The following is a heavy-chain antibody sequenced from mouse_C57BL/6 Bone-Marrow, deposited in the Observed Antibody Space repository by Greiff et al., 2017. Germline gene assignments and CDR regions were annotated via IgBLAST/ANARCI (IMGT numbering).Heavy chain of an antibody. CDR2: IDPSDSYT. Sequence: VQLQQPGAELVMPGASVKLSCKASGYTFTSYWMHWVKQRPGQGLEWIGEIDPSDSYTNYNQKFKGKSTLTVDKSSSTAYMQLSSLTSEDSAVYYGARGVYESGDFDYWGQGTTLTVSS. CDR1: GYTFTSYW. V-gene: IGHV1-69*01. D-gene: IGHD1-1*01. CDR3: ARGVYESGDFDY. J-gene: IGHJ2*01.